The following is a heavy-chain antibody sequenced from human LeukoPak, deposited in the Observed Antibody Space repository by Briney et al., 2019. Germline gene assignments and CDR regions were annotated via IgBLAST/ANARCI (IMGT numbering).Heavy chain of an antibody. J-gene: IGHJ3*02. Sequence: SETLSLTCTVSGCSITSGSYYWSWIRQPAGKGLEWIGRIYTSGSTNYNPSLKIRVTISVDTSKTQFSLKLSSVTASDTAAYYCARMDYYDSIGYFGPFAIWGQGTLVTVSS. CDR1: GCSITSGSYY. CDR2: IYTSGST. CDR3: ARMDYYDSIGYFGPFAI. D-gene: IGHD3-22*01. V-gene: IGHV4-61*02.